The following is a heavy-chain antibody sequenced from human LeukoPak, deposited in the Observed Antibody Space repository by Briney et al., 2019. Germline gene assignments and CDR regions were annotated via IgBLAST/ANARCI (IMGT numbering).Heavy chain of an antibody. CDR2: IKSRADGGTT. CDR3: LIFPGR. J-gene: IGHJ4*02. D-gene: IGHD3-3*01. Sequence: GGSLRLSCAASGFSVINAWMSWVRQAPGQGLEWVGRIKSRADGGTTGYAAPVEGRFSISRDDSENTLHLQMNSLQIDDTALYYCLIFPGRWGQGTLVTVSS. CDR1: GFSVINAW. V-gene: IGHV3-15*05.